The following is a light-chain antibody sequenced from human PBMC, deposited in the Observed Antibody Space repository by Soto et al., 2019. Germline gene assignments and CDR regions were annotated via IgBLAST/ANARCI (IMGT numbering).Light chain of an antibody. J-gene: IGKJ1*01. CDR2: GAS. CDR3: QQYGAWT. V-gene: IGKV3-20*01. CDR1: QSVSSSY. Sequence: EILFTQSPGTLSLSPGERATLSCRASQSVSSSYLAWYQQKPGQAPRLLIYGASTRATGIPDRFSGSGSGTDFTITISRLEPEDFAVYYCQQYGAWTFGQGTKVDIK.